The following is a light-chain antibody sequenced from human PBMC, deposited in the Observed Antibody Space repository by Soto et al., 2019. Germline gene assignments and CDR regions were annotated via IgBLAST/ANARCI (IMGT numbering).Light chain of an antibody. CDR3: QQYNNWPPLT. V-gene: IGKV3-15*01. J-gene: IGKJ4*01. CDR2: GAS. CDR1: QSVSSN. Sequence: EIVMTQSPATLSVSPGVRANLSCRGSQSVSSNLAWYQQKPGQAPRLLIYGASTRATGIPARFSGSGSGTEFTLTISSLQSEDFAVYYCQQYNNWPPLTFGGGTKVEIK.